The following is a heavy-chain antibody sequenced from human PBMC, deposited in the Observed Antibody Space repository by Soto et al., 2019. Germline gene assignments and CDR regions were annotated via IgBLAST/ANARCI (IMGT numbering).Heavy chain of an antibody. V-gene: IGHV4-31*03. CDR1: GGSINSGGYY. D-gene: IGHD3-3*01. Sequence: SETLSLTCTVSGGSINSGGYYWSWIRQHPGKGLEWIGYIYYSGSTYYNPSLKSRVTISIDPSKNQFSLKLSSVTAADTAVYYCARAQTLFGIITVFDYWGQGNLVTVSS. CDR2: IYYSGST. CDR3: ARAQTLFGIITVFDY. J-gene: IGHJ4*02.